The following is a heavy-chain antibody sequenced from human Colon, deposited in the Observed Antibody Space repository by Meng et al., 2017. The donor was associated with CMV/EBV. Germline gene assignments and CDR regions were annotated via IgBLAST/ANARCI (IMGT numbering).Heavy chain of an antibody. CDR1: GYMFTTYD. V-gene: IGHV1-8*01. J-gene: IGHJ6*02. Sequence: GESLKISCKASGYMFTTYDISWVRQAAGQGLEWMGWMNPDSGDTVYSQKFQGRVTMTRDTSVNTAHMELSGLRSDDTAVYYCARGGVVRRVGGGHYFFAMDVWGQGTTVTVSS. D-gene: IGHD3-16*01. CDR2: MNPDSGDT. CDR3: ARGGVVRRVGGGHYFFAMDV.